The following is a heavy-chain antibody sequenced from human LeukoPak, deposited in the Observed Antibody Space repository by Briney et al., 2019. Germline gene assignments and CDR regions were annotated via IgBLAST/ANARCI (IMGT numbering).Heavy chain of an antibody. CDR3: ARGGVTPGNSRLPYY. CDR2: INPNSGGT. D-gene: IGHD4-23*01. CDR1: GYTFTGYY. V-gene: IGHV1-2*02. Sequence: ASVKVSCKASGYTFTGYYMHWVRQAPGQGLEWMGWINPNSGGTNYAQKFQGRVTMTRDTSVSTAYMELSSLRSDDTAVYDCARGGVTPGNSRLPYYWGQGTLVTVSS. J-gene: IGHJ4*02.